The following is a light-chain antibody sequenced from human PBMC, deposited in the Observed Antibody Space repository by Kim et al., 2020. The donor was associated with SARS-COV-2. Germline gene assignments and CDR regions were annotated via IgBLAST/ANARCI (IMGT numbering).Light chain of an antibody. CDR1: QSVSSK. CDR2: DAS. J-gene: IGKJ5*01. Sequence: AAGERAALSCSASQSVSSKLAWEQQKPGQAPRLLIYDASTRASGIPARFIGSGSGTEFTLTIFRLQSEDFALYYCQQYSDWPPITFGQGTRLEIK. V-gene: IGKV3-15*01. CDR3: QQYSDWPPIT.